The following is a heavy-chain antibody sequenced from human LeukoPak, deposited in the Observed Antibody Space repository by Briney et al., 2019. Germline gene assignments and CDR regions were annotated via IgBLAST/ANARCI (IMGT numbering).Heavy chain of an antibody. D-gene: IGHD1-26*01. V-gene: IGHV4-38-2*02. CDR1: GYSMTSGYN. J-gene: IGHJ4*02. Sequence: SETLSLTCTVSGYSMTSGYNWGWIRQPPGKGLERIGSIYHSGSTYYNPSLKSRVTVSVDTSKNQFSLKVSSVTAADTAVYYCARRSGNYPGNYFDYWGQGTLVTVSS. CDR3: ARRSGNYPGNYFDY. CDR2: IYHSGST.